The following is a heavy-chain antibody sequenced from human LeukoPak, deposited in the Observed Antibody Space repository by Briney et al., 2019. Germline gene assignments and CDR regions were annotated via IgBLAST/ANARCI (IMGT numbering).Heavy chain of an antibody. V-gene: IGHV4-34*01. CDR2: INHSGST. J-gene: IGHJ4*02. CDR3: ATSSLRGYSGYAFDY. Sequence: ETSETLSLTCAVYGGSFSGYYWSWIRQPPGKGLEWIGEINHSGSTNYNPSLKSRVTISVDTSKNQFSLKLSSVTAADTAVYYCATSSLRGYSGYAFDYWGQGTLVTVSS. D-gene: IGHD5-12*01. CDR1: GGSFSGYY.